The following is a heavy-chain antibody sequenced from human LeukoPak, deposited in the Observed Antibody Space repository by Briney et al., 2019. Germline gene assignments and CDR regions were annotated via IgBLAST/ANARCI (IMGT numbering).Heavy chain of an antibody. Sequence: SETMSLTCAVYGGSFSGYYWSWIRQPPGKGLEWIGEINHSGSTNYNPSLKSRVTISVDTSKNQFYLKLSSVTAADTAVYYCARAGRPYYYDSSGWFDPWGQGTVVTVSS. V-gene: IGHV4-34*01. D-gene: IGHD3-22*01. CDR2: INHSGST. CDR1: GGSFSGYY. CDR3: ARAGRPYYYDSSGWFDP. J-gene: IGHJ5*02.